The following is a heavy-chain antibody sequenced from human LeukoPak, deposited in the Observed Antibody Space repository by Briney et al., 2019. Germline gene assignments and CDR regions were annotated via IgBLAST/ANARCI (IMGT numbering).Heavy chain of an antibody. D-gene: IGHD2-2*02. CDR3: ARGGTSGPAAIGFDY. CDR2: IYHSGST. J-gene: IGHJ4*02. V-gene: IGHV4-30-2*01. Sequence: SETLSLTCAVSGGSISSGGYSWSWIRQPPGKGLEWIGYIYHSGSTYYNPSLKSRVTISVDRSKNQFSLKLSSVTAADTAAYYCARGGTSGPAAIGFDYWGQGTLVTVSS. CDR1: GGSISSGGYS.